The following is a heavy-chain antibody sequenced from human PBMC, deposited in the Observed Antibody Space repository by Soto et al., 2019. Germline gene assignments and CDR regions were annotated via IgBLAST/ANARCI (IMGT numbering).Heavy chain of an antibody. D-gene: IGHD3-10*01. CDR3: AASYGSGSRAFDY. Sequence: QVQLVQSGPEVKMPGSSVKVSCKASGATFNSYTINCVRQAPGQGLQWMGRTIPILAMSNYALKFQGRVTITADKATTTAYMELSRLRSDDTAVYYCAASYGSGSRAFDYWGQGTLVTVSS. CDR1: GATFNSYT. V-gene: IGHV1-69*02. CDR2: TIPILAMS. J-gene: IGHJ4*02.